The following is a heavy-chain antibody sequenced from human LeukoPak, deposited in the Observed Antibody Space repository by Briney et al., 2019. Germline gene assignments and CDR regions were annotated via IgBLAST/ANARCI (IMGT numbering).Heavy chain of an antibody. D-gene: IGHD4-23*01. CDR3: AKRSDYGGNWNYLDY. J-gene: IGHJ4*02. Sequence: GGSLRLSCAASGFTFSTYAMHWVRQAPGKGLEWVAGISYDGTNKYYADSVKGRFTISRDNSKNTLYLQMISLRADDTAVYYCAKRSDYGGNWNYLDYWGQGTLVTVSS. V-gene: IGHV3-30*18. CDR2: ISYDGTNK. CDR1: GFTFSTYA.